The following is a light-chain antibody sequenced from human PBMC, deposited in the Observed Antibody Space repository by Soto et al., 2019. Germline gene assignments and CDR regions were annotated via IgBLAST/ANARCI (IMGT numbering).Light chain of an antibody. CDR1: QNVDTK. V-gene: IGKV3D-15*01. CDR2: ASS. Sequence: VMTQSPAKLSVSPGEGVTLFCRASQNVDTKLAWYQMKPGHAPRLLIYASSTRAAGIPGTFSGSGSGIQFSLTISSVQSEDSALYYCQQYYHLGLSFGGGTKVEI. J-gene: IGKJ4*01. CDR3: QQYYHLGLS.